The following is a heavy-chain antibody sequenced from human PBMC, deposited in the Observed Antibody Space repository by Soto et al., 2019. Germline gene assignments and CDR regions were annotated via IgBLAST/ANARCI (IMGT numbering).Heavy chain of an antibody. V-gene: IGHV3-23*01. CDR3: AKDLPSKESFQAVAVYDY. D-gene: IGHD6-19*01. CDR2: ISGSGGST. J-gene: IGHJ4*02. Sequence: EVQLLESGGGLVQPGGSLRLSCAASGFTFSSYAMSWVRQAPGKGLEWVSAISGSGGSTYYADSVKGRFTISRDNSKNTLYLQMNSLRAEDTAVYYCAKDLPSKESFQAVAVYDYWGQGTLVTVSS. CDR1: GFTFSSYA.